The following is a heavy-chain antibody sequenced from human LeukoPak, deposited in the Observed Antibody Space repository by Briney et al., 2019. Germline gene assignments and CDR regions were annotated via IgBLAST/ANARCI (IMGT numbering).Heavy chain of an antibody. CDR1: GFIFRSYW. J-gene: IGHJ4*02. CDR2: IKQDGSEK. CDR3: ARVTLGTYYFDY. V-gene: IGHV3-7*01. D-gene: IGHD3-16*01. Sequence: GGSLRLSCAASGFIFRSYWMSWVRQAPGKGLEWVANIKQDGSEKYYEDSVKGRFTISRDNAQNSLYLQMNSLRAEDTAVYYCARVTLGTYYFDYWGQGTLVTVSS.